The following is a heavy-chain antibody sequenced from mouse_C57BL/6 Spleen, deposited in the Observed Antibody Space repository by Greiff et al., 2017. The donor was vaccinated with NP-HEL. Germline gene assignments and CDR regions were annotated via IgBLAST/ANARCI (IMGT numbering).Heavy chain of an antibody. CDR3: TRGPLYGSSSDY. D-gene: IGHD1-1*01. V-gene: IGHV1-15*01. Sequence: VQLQQSGAELVRPGASVTLSCKASGYTFTDYEMHWVKQTPVHGLEWIGAIDPETGGTAYNQKFKGKAILTADKSSSTAYMELRSLTSEGSAVYYCTRGPLYGSSSDYWGHGTTLTVSS. J-gene: IGHJ2*01. CDR2: IDPETGGT. CDR1: GYTFTDYE.